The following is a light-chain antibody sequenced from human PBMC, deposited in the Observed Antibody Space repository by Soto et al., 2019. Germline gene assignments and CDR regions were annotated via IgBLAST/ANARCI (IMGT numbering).Light chain of an antibody. V-gene: IGLV2-14*01. CDR1: SSDVGGYNY. J-gene: IGLJ3*02. CDR2: EVS. Sequence: QSALTQPASVSGSPGQSITISCTGTSSDVGGYNYVSWYQQHPGIAPKLMIYEVSNRPSGVSNRFSGSKSGNTASLTISGLQAEDEADYYCSSYTSSSTPWVFGGGTKLTVL. CDR3: SSYTSSSTPWV.